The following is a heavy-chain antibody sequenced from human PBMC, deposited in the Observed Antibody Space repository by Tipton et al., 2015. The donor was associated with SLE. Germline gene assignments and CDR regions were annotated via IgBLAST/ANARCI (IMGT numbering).Heavy chain of an antibody. Sequence: TLSLTCIVSGGSFSSGSYHWSWFRQPAGKGLEWIGQMFSSGTTNYNPSLKSRVTVSVDTSKSQFSLKLTSVTAADTAVYYCARRRGASGLFDSWGQGILVTVSS. CDR2: MFSSGTT. V-gene: IGHV4-61*09. CDR1: GGSFSSGSYH. CDR3: ARRRGASGLFDS. J-gene: IGHJ4*02.